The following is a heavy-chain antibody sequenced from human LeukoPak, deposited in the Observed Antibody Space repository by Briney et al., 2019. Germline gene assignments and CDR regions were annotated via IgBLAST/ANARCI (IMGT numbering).Heavy chain of an antibody. CDR1: GGTFSSYA. CDR2: IIPIFGTA. Sequence: GASVKVSCKASGGTFSSYAISWVRQAPGQGLEWMGRIIPIFGTANYAQKFQGRVTITTDESTSTAYMELSSLRSEDTAVYYCARESDYDILTGYYKRAYYFDYWGQETLVTISS. D-gene: IGHD3-9*01. J-gene: IGHJ4*02. V-gene: IGHV1-69*05. CDR3: ARESDYDILTGYYKRAYYFDY.